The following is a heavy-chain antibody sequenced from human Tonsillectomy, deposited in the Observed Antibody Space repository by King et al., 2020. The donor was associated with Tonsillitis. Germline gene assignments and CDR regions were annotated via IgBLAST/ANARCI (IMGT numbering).Heavy chain of an antibody. CDR3: ARVGYCTNDVCLVAAVY. V-gene: IGHV1-18*01. J-gene: IGHJ4*01. Sequence: QLVQSGAEVKKPGASVKVSCKASGYTFTSYGIIWWRQAPRQGLEWMGWISPYNGNTNYAQNLQGRVTMTTDTSTRTAYMELRSLRSDDTAVYYCARVGYCTNDVCLVAAVYWGQGTLVTVSS. CDR2: ISPYNGNT. D-gene: IGHD2-8*01. CDR1: GYTFTSYG.